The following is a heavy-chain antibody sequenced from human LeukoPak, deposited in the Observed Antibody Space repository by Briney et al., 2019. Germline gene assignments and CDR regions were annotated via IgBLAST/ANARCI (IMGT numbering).Heavy chain of an antibody. D-gene: IGHD2-2*01. J-gene: IGHJ3*02. V-gene: IGHV4-59*08. Sequence: SETLPLTCTVSGGSINSYYWSWIRQPPGKGLEWIGYIYYSGSTNYNPSLKSRVTISVDTSKNQFSLKLSPVTAADTAVYYCARSSCSSTSCRDAFDIWGQGTMVTVSS. CDR3: ARSSCSSTSCRDAFDI. CDR1: GGSINSYY. CDR2: IYYSGST.